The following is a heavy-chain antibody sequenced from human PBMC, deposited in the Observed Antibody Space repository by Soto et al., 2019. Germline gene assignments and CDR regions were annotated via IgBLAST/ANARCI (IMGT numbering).Heavy chain of an antibody. CDR3: ARDLGGSYYAPVDY. J-gene: IGHJ4*02. D-gene: IGHD1-26*01. Sequence: QVQLVQSGAEVKKPGASVKVSCKASGYTFTSYGISWVRQAPGQGLEWMGWISAYTGNTTYAQKLQGRVTTTTDTSTSRAYMELRSLRTDDTAVYYCARDLGGSYYAPVDYWGQGTLVTVSS. V-gene: IGHV1-18*01. CDR1: GYTFTSYG. CDR2: ISAYTGNT.